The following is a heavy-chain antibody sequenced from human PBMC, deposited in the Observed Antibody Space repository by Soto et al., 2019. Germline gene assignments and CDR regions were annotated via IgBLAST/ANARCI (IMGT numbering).Heavy chain of an antibody. J-gene: IGHJ5*02. CDR3: ARDKGCSGGSCYSGTNWFDP. D-gene: IGHD2-15*01. Sequence: QVQLVESGGGVVQPGRSLRLSCAASGFTFSSYAMHWVRQAPGKGLEWVAVISYDGSNKYYADSVKGRFTISRDNSKNTLYLQMKSLRAEDTAVYYCARDKGCSGGSCYSGTNWFDPWGQGTLVTVSS. CDR2: ISYDGSNK. CDR1: GFTFSSYA. V-gene: IGHV3-30-3*01.